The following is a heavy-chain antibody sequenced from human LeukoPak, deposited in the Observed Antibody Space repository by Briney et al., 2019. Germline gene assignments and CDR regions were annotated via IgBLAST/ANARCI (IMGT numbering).Heavy chain of an antibody. CDR3: AKDVTGTGAFDA. D-gene: IGHD1-7*01. CDR1: GFTFDDYA. Sequence: GGSLRLSCAASGFTFDDYAMHWVRQGPGKGLEWVSGITWNSGTIGYADSVKGRFTISRDNAKNSLYLQMNSLRAEDTALYHCAKDVTGTGAFDAWGQGTMVTVSP. J-gene: IGHJ3*01. V-gene: IGHV3-9*01. CDR2: ITWNSGTI.